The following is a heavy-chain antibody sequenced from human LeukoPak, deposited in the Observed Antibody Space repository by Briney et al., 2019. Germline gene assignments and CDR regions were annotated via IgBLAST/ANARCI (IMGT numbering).Heavy chain of an antibody. D-gene: IGHD2-2*01. CDR1: GFTFNKYG. CDR3: ARAGIDNALDY. CDR2: IWYDGSNK. Sequence: GGSLRLSCAATGFTFNKYGMNWVRQAPGKGLEWVAIIWYDGSNKYFADSVMGRFTISKDNSKNTVYLQMNSLRIEDTAVYHCARAGIDNALDYWGPRTQVTVSS. V-gene: IGHV3-33*01. J-gene: IGHJ4*02.